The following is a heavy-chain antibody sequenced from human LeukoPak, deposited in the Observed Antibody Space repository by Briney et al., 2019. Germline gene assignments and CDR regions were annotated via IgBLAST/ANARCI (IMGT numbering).Heavy chain of an antibody. J-gene: IGHJ4*02. Sequence: GGSLRLSCAASGFTVSSNYMSWVRQAPGKGPEWVSVIYSDGSTYYADSVKSRFTISRDTSKNTLYLQMNSLRTEDTAVYYCARDLAAGGTYPHYWGQGTLVSVSS. D-gene: IGHD6-13*01. CDR2: IYSDGST. V-gene: IGHV3-53*01. CDR1: GFTVSSNY. CDR3: ARDLAAGGTYPHY.